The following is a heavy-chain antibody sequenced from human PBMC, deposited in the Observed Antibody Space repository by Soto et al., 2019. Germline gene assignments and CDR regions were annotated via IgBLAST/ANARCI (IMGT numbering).Heavy chain of an antibody. CDR3: ARGRGDTAMAWYY. CDR2: IYYGGST. CDR1: GGSFSRNY. J-gene: IGHJ4*02. V-gene: IGHV4-59*01. D-gene: IGHD5-18*01. Sequence: SETLSITCTVSGGSFSRNYWSWIRQPPGKGLEWVGYIYYGGSTTYNPSLKSRVTISLDTSKNQFSLKLSSVTAAATAVYYCARGRGDTAMAWYYWGQGTLVTVSS.